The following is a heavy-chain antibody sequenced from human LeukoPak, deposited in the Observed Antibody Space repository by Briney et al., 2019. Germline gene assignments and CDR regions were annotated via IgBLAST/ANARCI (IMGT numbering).Heavy chain of an antibody. V-gene: IGHV3-30*02. D-gene: IGHD3-22*01. Sequence: GGSLRLSCAASGFTFSSYGMHWVRQAPGKGLEWEAFIRYDGSNKYYADSVKGRFTISRDNSKNTLYLQMNSLRAEDTAVYYCAKTDKGYYDSSGWTWWGQGTLVTVSS. CDR1: GFTFSSYG. J-gene: IGHJ4*02. CDR2: IRYDGSNK. CDR3: AKTDKGYYDSSGWTW.